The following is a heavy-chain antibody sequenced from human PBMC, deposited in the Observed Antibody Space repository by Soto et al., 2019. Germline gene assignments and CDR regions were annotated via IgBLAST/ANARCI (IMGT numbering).Heavy chain of an antibody. D-gene: IGHD5-12*01. J-gene: IGHJ4*02. V-gene: IGHV3-30*18. Sequence: QVQLVESGGGVVQPGRSLRLSCAASGFTFDNYYIHWVRQAPGKGLEWGSVISYDGSNKYYADSVKGRFTISRDNTKNALYLQMNSLRAEDTAVYYCAKDLGYSGYGVFDYWGQGTLVTVSS. CDR1: GFTFDNYY. CDR3: AKDLGYSGYGVFDY. CDR2: ISYDGSNK.